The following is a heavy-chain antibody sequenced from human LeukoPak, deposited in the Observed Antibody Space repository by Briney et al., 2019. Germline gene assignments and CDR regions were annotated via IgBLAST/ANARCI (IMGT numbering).Heavy chain of an antibody. CDR1: GFTFSSHD. CDR2: IWYDGSNK. J-gene: IGHJ6*02. V-gene: IGHV3-33*06. Sequence: PGGSLRLSCAASGFTFSSHDMHWVRQAPGKGLEWMAVIWYDGSNKYYADSVKGRFTISRDNSKNTLYLQMNSLRAEDTAVYYCAKDMRQYNSRWHRRNHYYYGMDVWGQGTTVTVSS. CDR3: AKDMRQYNSRWHRRNHYYYGMDV. D-gene: IGHD1-14*01.